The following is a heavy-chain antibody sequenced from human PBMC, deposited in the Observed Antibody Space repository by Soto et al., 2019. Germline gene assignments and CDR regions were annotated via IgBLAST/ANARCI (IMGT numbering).Heavy chain of an antibody. CDR1: GFTFSSYS. V-gene: IGHV3-48*02. Sequence: GGSLRLSCAASGFTFSSYSMNWVRQAPGKGLEWVSYISSSSSTIYYADSVKGRFTISRDNAKNSLYLQMNSLRDEDTAVYYCARETVVAALRGYFQHWGQGTLVTVSS. CDR2: ISSSSSTI. CDR3: ARETVVAALRGYFQH. D-gene: IGHD2-15*01. J-gene: IGHJ1*01.